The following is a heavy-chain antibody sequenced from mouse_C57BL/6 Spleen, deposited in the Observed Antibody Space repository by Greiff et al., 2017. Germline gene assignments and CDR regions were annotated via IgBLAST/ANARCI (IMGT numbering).Heavy chain of an antibody. CDR1: GFNIKNTY. Sequence: EVKLVESVAELVRPGASVKLSCTASGFNIKNTYMHWVKQRPEQGLEWIGRIDPANGNTKYAPKFQGKATITADTSSNTAYLQLSSLTSEDTAIYYCARGRKIYYDYIYAMDYWGQGTSVTVSS. CDR3: ARGRKIYYDYIYAMDY. V-gene: IGHV14-3*01. D-gene: IGHD2-4*01. CDR2: IDPANGNT. J-gene: IGHJ4*01.